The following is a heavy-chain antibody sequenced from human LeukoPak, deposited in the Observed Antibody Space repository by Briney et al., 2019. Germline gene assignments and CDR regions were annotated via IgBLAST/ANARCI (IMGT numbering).Heavy chain of an antibody. CDR3: ASPNSDYGDYGGGAFDI. Sequence: GGSLRLSCAASGFTFSSYGMHWVRQAPGKGLEWVAVIWYDGSNKYYADSVKGRFTISRDNSKNTLYLQMNSLRAEDTAVYYCASPNSDYGDYGGGAFDIWGQGTMVTVSS. CDR2: IWYDGSNK. D-gene: IGHD4-17*01. J-gene: IGHJ3*02. CDR1: GFTFSSYG. V-gene: IGHV3-33*01.